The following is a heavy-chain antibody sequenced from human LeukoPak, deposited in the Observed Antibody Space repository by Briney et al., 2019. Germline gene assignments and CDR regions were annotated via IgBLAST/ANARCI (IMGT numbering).Heavy chain of an antibody. V-gene: IGHV3-23*01. Sequence: GGSLRLSCAASGFTFSSYAMSWVRQAPGKGLEWVSAISGSGGSTYYADSVKGRFTISRDNFKNTLYLQMNSLRAEDTAAYSCAKDKGIAAAPLDYMDVWGKGTTVTVSS. D-gene: IGHD6-13*01. CDR1: GFTFSSYA. J-gene: IGHJ6*03. CDR3: AKDKGIAAAPLDYMDV. CDR2: ISGSGGST.